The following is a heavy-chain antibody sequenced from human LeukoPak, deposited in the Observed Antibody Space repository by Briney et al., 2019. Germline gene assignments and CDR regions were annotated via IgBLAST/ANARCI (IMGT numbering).Heavy chain of an antibody. Sequence: PGRSLRLSCAASGFTFSSYAMHWVRQAPGKGLEWVAVISYDGSNKYYADSVKGRFTISRDNSKNTLYLQMNSLRAEDTAVYYCARDVAIFGVVELDYWGLGTLVTVSS. V-gene: IGHV3-30-3*01. D-gene: IGHD3-3*01. CDR1: GFTFSSYA. J-gene: IGHJ4*02. CDR2: ISYDGSNK. CDR3: ARDVAIFGVVELDY.